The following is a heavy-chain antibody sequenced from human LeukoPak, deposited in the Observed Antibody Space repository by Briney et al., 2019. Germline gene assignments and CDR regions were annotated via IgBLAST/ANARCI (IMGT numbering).Heavy chain of an antibody. CDR2: IKKDGSER. J-gene: IGHJ3*02. CDR1: GYTFSSYW. Sequence: GGSLRLSCAASGYTFSSYWMNWVRQAPGKGLEWVANIKKDGSERYYVDSVKGRFTISRDNTKKSLYLQMNTLRAEDTAVYYCARDLAGPPQEAFDIWGQGTMVTVSS. V-gene: IGHV3-7*01. CDR3: ARDLAGPPQEAFDI.